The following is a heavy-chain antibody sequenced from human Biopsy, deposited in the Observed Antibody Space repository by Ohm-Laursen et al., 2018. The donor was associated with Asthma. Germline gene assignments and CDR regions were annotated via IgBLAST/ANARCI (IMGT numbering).Heavy chain of an antibody. Sequence: ASVKVSCKVAGYSLTDLSMHWVRQAPGQGLEWMGGHDHVEGGTVNARRFQGRVTMTGDTSTDTAYMELSSLSSDDTAVYYCASDFPKDYVRYNFQFWGQGTLVTVSS. CDR1: GYSLTDLS. D-gene: IGHD4-17*01. V-gene: IGHV1-24*01. CDR3: ASDFPKDYVRYNFQF. J-gene: IGHJ4*02. CDR2: HDHVEGGT.